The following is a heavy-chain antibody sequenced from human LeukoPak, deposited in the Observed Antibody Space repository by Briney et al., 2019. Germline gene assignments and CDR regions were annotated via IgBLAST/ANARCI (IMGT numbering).Heavy chain of an antibody. CDR2: ISSSSSNI. V-gene: IGHV3-21*01. Sequence: GWSLRLSCVASVFTFSNYNMNWVRQAPGKWLEWVSSISSSSSNIYYADSVKGRFSISRDNAKNSLFLQMNSLRAEDTAVYYCARVAQNVDQWGQGTLVTVSS. CDR3: ARVAQNVDQ. J-gene: IGHJ4*02. CDR1: VFTFSNYN. D-gene: IGHD5-12*01.